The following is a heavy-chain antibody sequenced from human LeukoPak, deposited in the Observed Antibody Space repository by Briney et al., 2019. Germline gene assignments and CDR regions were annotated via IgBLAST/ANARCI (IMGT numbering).Heavy chain of an antibody. Sequence: PGGSLRLSCAASGFTFSSYSMNWVRQAPGKGLEWVSSISSSSSYIYYADSVKGRFTISRDNAKNSLSLQMNSLRAEDTAIYYCAKDTLRGIVKVNAFDLWGQGTMVTVSS. J-gene: IGHJ3*01. CDR3: AKDTLRGIVKVNAFDL. D-gene: IGHD3-10*01. CDR1: GFTFSSYS. V-gene: IGHV3-21*04. CDR2: ISSSSSYI.